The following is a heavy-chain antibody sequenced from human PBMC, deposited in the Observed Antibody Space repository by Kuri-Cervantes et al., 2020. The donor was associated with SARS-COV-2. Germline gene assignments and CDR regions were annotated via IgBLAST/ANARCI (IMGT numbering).Heavy chain of an antibody. CDR3: ARDNVLYSGSGFDL. V-gene: IGHV4-59*01. CDR2: FYHSGIT. CDR1: GGSISSFY. J-gene: IGHJ4*02. Sequence: GSLRLTCTVSGGSISSFYWSWIRQPPGKGLEWIGYFYHSGITNYDPSLKSRVTISGDTSKNQLSLKLTSATAADTAVYYCARDNVLYSGSGFDLWGQGTLVTVSS. D-gene: IGHD1-26*01.